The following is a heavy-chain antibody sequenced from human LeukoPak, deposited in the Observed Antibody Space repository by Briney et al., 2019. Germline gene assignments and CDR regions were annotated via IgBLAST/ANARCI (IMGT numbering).Heavy chain of an antibody. CDR2: ISGSGGST. CDR1: GFTFSSYA. V-gene: IGHV3-23*01. CDR3: AKVPVLLWFGELLLGPFDY. Sequence: GGSLRLSCAASGFTFSSYAMSWVRQAPGKGLEWVSAISGSGGSTYYADFVKGRFTISRDNSKNTLYLQMNSLRAEDTAVYYCAKVPVLLWFGELLLGPFDYWGQGTLVTVSS. J-gene: IGHJ4*02. D-gene: IGHD3-10*01.